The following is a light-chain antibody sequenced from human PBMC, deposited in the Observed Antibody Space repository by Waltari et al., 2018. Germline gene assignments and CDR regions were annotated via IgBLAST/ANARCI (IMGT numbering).Light chain of an antibody. Sequence: QSALTQPASVSGSPGQSITISCTGTSSDVGTYNLFSWYQHHPGQAPKLMIYESTKRPSGVSNRFSGSKSGNTASLTISGLQAEDEADYYCCSFAGSSPHVVLGGGTKLTVL. J-gene: IGLJ2*01. V-gene: IGLV2-23*01. CDR2: EST. CDR1: SSDVGTYNL. CDR3: CSFAGSSPHVV.